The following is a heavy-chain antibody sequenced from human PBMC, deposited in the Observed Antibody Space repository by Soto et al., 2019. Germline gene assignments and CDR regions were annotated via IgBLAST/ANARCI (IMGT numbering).Heavy chain of an antibody. Sequence: SETLSLTCTVSGDSISSTYLSWVRQPAGRGLEWIGRIYSSGSNNYNPSLESRVTMSVNTSKNQFSLTLRSVTAADTAVYFCARGYESGYTFGHDLWGQGTLVTVSS. CDR1: GDSISSTY. CDR2: IYSSGSN. CDR3: ARGYESGYTFGHDL. V-gene: IGHV4-4*07. J-gene: IGHJ5*02. D-gene: IGHD3-3*01.